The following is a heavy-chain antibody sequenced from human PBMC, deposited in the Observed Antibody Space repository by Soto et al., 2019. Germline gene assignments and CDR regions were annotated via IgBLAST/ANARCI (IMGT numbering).Heavy chain of an antibody. CDR1: GYTXNGYY. CDR2: INPNSGGT. J-gene: IGHJ4*02. D-gene: IGHD3-22*01. V-gene: IGHV1-2*02. Sequence: SXKVSFKASGYTXNGYYRDWVRQAPGQGLEWMGWINPNSGGTNYAQKFQGRVTMNRYTSIVTAEMELSRLRSDDTAVYDCERGDYYYDSSGYHYYFDYWGQGTLVTVSS. CDR3: ERGDYYYDSSGYHYYFDY.